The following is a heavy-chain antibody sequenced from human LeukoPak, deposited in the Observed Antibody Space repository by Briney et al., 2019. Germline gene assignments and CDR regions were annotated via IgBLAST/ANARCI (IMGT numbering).Heavy chain of an antibody. CDR1: GFTFSSYW. Sequence: GGSLRLSCAASGFTFSSYWMSWVRQAPGKGLEGVANIKQDGSEKYYVDSVKGRFTISRDNAKNSLYLQMNSLRAEDTAVYYCARDQLSGYDYRPHYFDYWGQGTLVTVSS. CDR3: ARDQLSGYDYRPHYFDY. V-gene: IGHV3-7*01. J-gene: IGHJ4*02. D-gene: IGHD5-12*01. CDR2: IKQDGSEK.